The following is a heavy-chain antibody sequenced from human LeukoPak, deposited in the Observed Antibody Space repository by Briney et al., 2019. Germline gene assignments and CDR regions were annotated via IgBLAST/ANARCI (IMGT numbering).Heavy chain of an antibody. D-gene: IGHD5-12*01. Sequence: PGGSLRLSCAASGFTFSSYAMSWVRQAPGKGLEWVSAISGSGGSTYYADSVKGRFTISRDNSKNTLYLQMNSLRAEDTAVYYCAKDSAGYIVATCFDYWGQGTLVTVSS. V-gene: IGHV3-23*01. CDR1: GFTFSSYA. CDR3: AKDSAGYIVATCFDY. J-gene: IGHJ4*02. CDR2: ISGSGGST.